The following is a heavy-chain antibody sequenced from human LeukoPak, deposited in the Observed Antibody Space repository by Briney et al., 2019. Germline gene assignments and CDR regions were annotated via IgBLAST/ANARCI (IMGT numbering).Heavy chain of an antibody. CDR1: GYTFTSYC. CDR3: ARAPPIQLWPIITNFDY. CDR2: INPSGGST. V-gene: IGHV1-46*01. Sequence: ASVKVSCKASGYTFTSYCMHWVRQAPGQGLEWMGIINPSGGSTSYAQKFQGRVTMTRDTSTSTVYMELSSLRSEDTAVYYCARAPPIQLWPIITNFDYWGQGTLVTVSS. D-gene: IGHD5-18*01. J-gene: IGHJ4*02.